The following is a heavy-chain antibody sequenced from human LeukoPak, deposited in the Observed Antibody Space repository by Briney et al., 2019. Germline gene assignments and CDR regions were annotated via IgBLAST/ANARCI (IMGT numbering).Heavy chain of an antibody. V-gene: IGHV4-34*01. CDR3: ARGPRPTYYYGSGSYRGSYYFDY. CDR1: GGSFSGYY. J-gene: IGHJ4*02. D-gene: IGHD3-10*01. CDR2: INHSGST. Sequence: SETLSLTCAVYGGSFSGYYWNWIRQPPGKGLEWIGEINHSGSTNYNPSLKSRVTISVDTSKNQFSLKLSSVTAADTAVYYCARGPRPTYYYGSGSYRGSYYFDYWGQGTLVTVSS.